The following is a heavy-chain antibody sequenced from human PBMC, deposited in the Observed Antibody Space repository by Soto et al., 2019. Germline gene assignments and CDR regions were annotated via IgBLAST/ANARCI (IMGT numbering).Heavy chain of an antibody. J-gene: IGHJ4*02. V-gene: IGHV3-33*01. D-gene: IGHD6-13*01. CDR2: IWYDGSNK. CDR1: GFTFSSYG. CDR3: ARGRASSWKVGWFDY. Sequence: QVQLVESGGGVVQPGRSLRLSCAASGFTFSSYGMHWVRQAPGKGLEWVAVIWYDGSNKYYADSVKGRFTISRDNSKNTLYLQMNSLRAEDTAVYYCARGRASSWKVGWFDYWGQGTLVTVSS.